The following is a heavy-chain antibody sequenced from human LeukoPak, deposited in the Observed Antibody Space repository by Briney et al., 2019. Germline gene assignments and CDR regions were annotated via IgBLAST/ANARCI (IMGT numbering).Heavy chain of an antibody. CDR1: GFPFNGFE. Sequence: GGSLRLSCAASGFPFNGFEMNWVRQAPGKGLEWVSLISSSGTDVFYADSVRGRFTIFRDNGKNLLFLQMTNLRVEDTGVYYCAKERPLVGALDLWGQGTVVTVSS. V-gene: IGHV3-48*03. CDR2: ISSSGTDV. J-gene: IGHJ4*02. CDR3: AKERPLVGALDL. D-gene: IGHD2-2*01.